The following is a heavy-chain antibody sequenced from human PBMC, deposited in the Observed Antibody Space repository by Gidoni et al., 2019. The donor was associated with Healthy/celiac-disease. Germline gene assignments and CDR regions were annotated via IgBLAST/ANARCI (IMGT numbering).Heavy chain of an antibody. D-gene: IGHD6-13*01. J-gene: IGHJ3*02. CDR1: VGSVSSGSYY. V-gene: IGHV4-61*01. Sequence: QVQLQESGPGLVKPSETLSLTCHVSVGSVSSGSYYWSWIRQPPGKGLEWIGYIYYSGSTNYNPSLKSRVAISVDTSKNQFSLKLSSVTAADTAVYYWARGTPLAAATNNDAFDIWGQGTMVTVSS. CDR3: ARGTPLAAATNNDAFDI. CDR2: IYYSGST.